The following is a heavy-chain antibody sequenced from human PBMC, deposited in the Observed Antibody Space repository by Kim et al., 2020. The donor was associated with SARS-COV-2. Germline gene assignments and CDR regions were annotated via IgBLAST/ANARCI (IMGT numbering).Heavy chain of an antibody. D-gene: IGHD1-26*01. Sequence: GGSLRLSCAASGFTFNSYAMSWVRQAPGKGLEWVSGISGSGGSTYYADSVKGRFTISRDNSKNMLYLQMNSLRAEDTAVYYCAKETVGGATIVGVGGYFDYWGQGTLVTVSS. CDR2: ISGSGGST. CDR3: AKETVGGATIVGVGGYFDY. V-gene: IGHV3-23*01. J-gene: IGHJ4*02. CDR1: GFTFNSYA.